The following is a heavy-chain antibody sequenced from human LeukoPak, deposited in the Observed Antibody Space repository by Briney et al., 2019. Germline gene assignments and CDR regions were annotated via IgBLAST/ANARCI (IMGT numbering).Heavy chain of an antibody. CDR3: ARVVGYRNLGYFDY. J-gene: IGHJ4*02. CDR1: GFTFSSYW. D-gene: IGHD5-24*01. Sequence: HLGGSLRLSCAASGFTFSSYWMSWVRQAPGKGLEWVANIKQDGSEKYYVDSVKGRFTISRDNAKNSLYLQMNSLRAEDAAVYYCARVVGYRNLGYFDYWGQGTLVTVSS. CDR2: IKQDGSEK. V-gene: IGHV3-7*01.